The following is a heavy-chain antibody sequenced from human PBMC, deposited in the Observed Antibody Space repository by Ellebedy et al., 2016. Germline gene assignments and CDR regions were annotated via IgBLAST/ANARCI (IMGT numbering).Heavy chain of an antibody. CDR1: GFTFSSYS. V-gene: IGHV3-48*02. CDR3: AKDRDSAYYFYYGMDV. CDR2: ISSSSSTI. J-gene: IGHJ6*02. Sequence: GESLKISXAASGFTFSSYSMNWVRQAPGKGLEWVSYISSSSSTIYYADSVKGRFTISRDNAKNSLFLQMNSLRDEDTAVYYCAKDRDSAYYFYYGMDVWGQGTTVTVSS. D-gene: IGHD1-26*01.